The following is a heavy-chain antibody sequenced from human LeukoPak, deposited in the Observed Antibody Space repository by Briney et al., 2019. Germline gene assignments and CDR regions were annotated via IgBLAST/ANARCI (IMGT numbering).Heavy chain of an antibody. J-gene: IGHJ6*03. V-gene: IGHV3-7*01. Sequence: PGGSLRLSCAPSGFTFSSYWMSCVRQAPGKGVEWVANKKQDGSEKYYVDSVKGRFTISRDNAKNSLYLQMNSLRAEDTAVYYCAREAFHDYGPSYMDVWGKGTTVTVSS. CDR3: AREAFHDYGPSYMDV. CDR2: KKQDGSEK. CDR1: GFTFSSYW. D-gene: IGHD4-17*01.